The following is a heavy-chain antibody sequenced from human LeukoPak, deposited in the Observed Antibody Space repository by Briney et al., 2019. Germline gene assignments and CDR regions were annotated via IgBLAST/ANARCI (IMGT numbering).Heavy chain of an antibody. V-gene: IGHV3-23*01. J-gene: IGHJ3*02. CDR2: ISGTGGNT. CDR3: AKTGGYYDTSDLYRPDVFDI. CDR1: GFTFSNFA. Sequence: GGSLRLSCAASGFTFSNFAMSWVRQAPGKGLEWVSAISGTGGNTFYTDSVTGRFTTSRDNSKNTLYVQMNSLRAEDTAVYYCAKTGGYYDTSDLYRPDVFDIWGQGTVVTVSS. D-gene: IGHD3-22*01.